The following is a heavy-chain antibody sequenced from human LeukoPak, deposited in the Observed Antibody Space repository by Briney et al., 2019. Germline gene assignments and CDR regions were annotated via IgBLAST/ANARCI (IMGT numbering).Heavy chain of an antibody. V-gene: IGHV1-69*13. CDR1: GYTFTSYG. J-gene: IGHJ6*03. CDR3: ARDGRTTVSPRGYYYYYYYMDV. Sequence: SVKVSRKASGYTFTSYGISWVRQAPGQGLEWMGGIIPIFGTANYAQKFQGRVTITADESTSTAYMELSSLRSEDTAVYYCARDGRTTVSPRGYYYYYYYMDVWGKGTTVTVSS. CDR2: IIPIFGTA. D-gene: IGHD4-11*01.